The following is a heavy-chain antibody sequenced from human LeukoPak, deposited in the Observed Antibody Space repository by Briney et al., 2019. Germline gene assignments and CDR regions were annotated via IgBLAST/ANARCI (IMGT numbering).Heavy chain of an antibody. CDR2: ISWSSSYI. V-gene: IGHV3-48*02. J-gene: IGHJ4*02. D-gene: IGHD4-17*01. CDR3: ARDYGDHGEYFDC. CDR1: GFTFSSYN. Sequence: PGGSLRLSCAASGFTFSSYNMNWVRQATGKGLEWVSYISWSSSYIYYADSVKGRFTISRDNAKNSVYLQMNSLSDEDTAVYRCARDYGDHGEYFDCWGQGTLVTVSS.